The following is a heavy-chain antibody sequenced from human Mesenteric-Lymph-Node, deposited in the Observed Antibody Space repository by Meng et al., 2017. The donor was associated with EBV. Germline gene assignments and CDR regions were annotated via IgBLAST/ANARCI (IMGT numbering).Heavy chain of an antibody. J-gene: IGHJ5*02. CDR3: ARLLAVGASWWFDP. CDR2: IHYSGNT. Sequence: QVQLQQGGAGLLKPSETLSLTCAVYGGSFSSSNYYWGWIRQPPGKDLEWIGTIHYSGNTHYNPSLKSRVTISVDKSKNQFSLRLTSVTAADTAVYYCARLLAVGASWWFDPWGLGTLVTVSS. D-gene: IGHD6-19*01. V-gene: IGHV4-39*01. CDR1: GGSFSSSNYY.